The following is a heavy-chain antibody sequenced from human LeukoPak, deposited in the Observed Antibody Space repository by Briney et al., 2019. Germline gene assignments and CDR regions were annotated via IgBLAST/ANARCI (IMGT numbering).Heavy chain of an antibody. Sequence: GGSLRLSCAASGFTFSSXXXXXXRQAPGKGLXWXXXXXXSGGSTYYADSVKGRXTISRDNSKNTLYLQMNSLKTEDTAVYYCTTDAGIYYDTPAGAFDIWGQGTMVTVSS. CDR2: XXXSGGST. CDR1: GFTFSSXX. V-gene: IGHV3-23*01. J-gene: IGHJ3*02. D-gene: IGHD3-22*01. CDR3: TTDAGIYYDTPAGAFDI.